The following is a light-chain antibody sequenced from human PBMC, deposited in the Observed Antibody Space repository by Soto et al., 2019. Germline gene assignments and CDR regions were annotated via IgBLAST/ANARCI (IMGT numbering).Light chain of an antibody. J-gene: IGLJ1*01. CDR3: TSYTTNTALV. V-gene: IGLV2-14*01. CDR1: SSDVGGYNY. Sequence: QSALTQPASVSGSPGQSIAISCTGTSSDVGGYNYVSWHQQHPGKAPKLIIYEVSNRPSGISDRFSGSKSGSTASLTISGLQAEDEADYHCTSYTTNTALVFGTGTKVTVL. CDR2: EVS.